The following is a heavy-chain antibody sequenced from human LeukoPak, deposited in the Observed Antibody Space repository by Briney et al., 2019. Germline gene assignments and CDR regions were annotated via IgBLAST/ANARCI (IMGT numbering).Heavy chain of an antibody. CDR3: AKSRSSGYYYYFDY. CDR1: GCSISSYY. J-gene: IGHJ4*02. D-gene: IGHD3-22*01. Sequence: SETLSLTCTVSGCSISSYYWSWIRQPPGKGLEWIGYIYYSGSTNYNPSLKSRVTISVDTSKNQFSLKLSSVTAADTAVYYCAKSRSSGYYYYFDYWGQGTLVTVSS. V-gene: IGHV4-59*08. CDR2: IYYSGST.